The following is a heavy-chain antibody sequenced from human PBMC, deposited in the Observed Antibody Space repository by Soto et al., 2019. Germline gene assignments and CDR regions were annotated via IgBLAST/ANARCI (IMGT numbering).Heavy chain of an antibody. V-gene: IGHV3-48*02. CDR2: ICSRSQTI. CDR1: EFMFIGYS. Sequence: PGGSLRLSCELSEFMFIGYSMNWVRQAPGKGLEWLSYICSRSQTIYYADSVKGRFTVSRDNAKNSLYLQMNSLRDEDTAVYFCAREDIMGTRSFDYWGRGTLVTVSS. CDR3: AREDIMGTRSFDY. J-gene: IGHJ4*02. D-gene: IGHD1-26*01.